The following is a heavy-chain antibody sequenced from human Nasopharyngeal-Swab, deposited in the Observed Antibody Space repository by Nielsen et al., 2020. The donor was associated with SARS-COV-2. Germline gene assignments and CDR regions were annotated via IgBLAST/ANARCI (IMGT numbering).Heavy chain of an antibody. CDR2: ISSSGDYI. J-gene: IGHJ4*02. CDR3: TRDTPAMFAF. V-gene: IGHV3-21*01. CDR1: GGSFNGYY. Sequence: ETLSLTCAVYGGSFNGYYWSWIRQSPGKGLEWVSAISSSGDYIYHATSVQGRFTISRDNSKNSLYLQMKRLSAEDTAIYYCTRDTPAMFAFWGQGALVTVSS.